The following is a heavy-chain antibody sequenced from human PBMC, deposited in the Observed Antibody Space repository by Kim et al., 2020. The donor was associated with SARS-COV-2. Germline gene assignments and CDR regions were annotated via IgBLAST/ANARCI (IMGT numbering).Heavy chain of an antibody. V-gene: IGHV1-69*13. J-gene: IGHJ4*02. D-gene: IGHD5-12*01. CDR3: ARGWDGYNHHSGGTHYFDY. CDR2: IIPIFGTA. Sequence: SVKVSCKASGGTFSSYAISWVRQAPGQGLEWMGGIIPIFGTANYAQKFQGRVTITADESTSTAYMELSSLRSEDTAVYYCARGWDGYNHHSGGTHYFDYWGQGTLVTVSS. CDR1: GGTFSSYA.